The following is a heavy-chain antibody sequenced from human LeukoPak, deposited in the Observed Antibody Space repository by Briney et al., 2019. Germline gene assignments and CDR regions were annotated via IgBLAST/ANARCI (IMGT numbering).Heavy chain of an antibody. CDR1: GGTFSSYA. J-gene: IGHJ6*03. V-gene: IGHV1-69*06. Sequence: ASVKVSCKASGGTFSSYAISWVRQAPGQGLEWMGGIIPIFGTANYAQKFQGRVTITADKSTSTAYMELSSLRSEDTAVYYCALGYCSGGSCFLYYYYYMDVWGKGTTVTVSS. D-gene: IGHD2-15*01. CDR2: IIPIFGTA. CDR3: ALGYCSGGSCFLYYYYYMDV.